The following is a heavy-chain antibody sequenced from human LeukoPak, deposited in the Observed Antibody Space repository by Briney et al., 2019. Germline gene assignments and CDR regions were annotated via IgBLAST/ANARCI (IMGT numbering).Heavy chain of an antibody. V-gene: IGHV5-51*01. CDR3: ARGRPGWGFDY. Sequence: GESLKISCKGSGYSFTSYWIGWVRQMPGKGLVWMGIIHATDSDTRYSPSFQGQVTISADKSNSTAYVQWSSLKASDSAVYYCARGRPGWGFDYWGQGTLVAVSS. J-gene: IGHJ4*02. CDR2: IHATDSDT. CDR1: GYSFTSYW. D-gene: IGHD2-15*01.